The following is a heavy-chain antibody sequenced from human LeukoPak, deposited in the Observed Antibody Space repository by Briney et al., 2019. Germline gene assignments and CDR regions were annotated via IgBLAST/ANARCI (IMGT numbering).Heavy chain of an antibody. CDR2: ISGTGVYT. Sequence: PGGSLRLSCAASGFTFSAYAMSWVRQAPGRGLDWVAGISGTGVYTYYAKSVKGRFTISRDNSKNTLYLQMNSLRADDTAVYYCAKGAAAGKLILYYYYMDVWGRGTTVTVSS. V-gene: IGHV3-23*01. CDR3: AKGAAAGKLILYYYYMDV. D-gene: IGHD6-13*01. J-gene: IGHJ6*03. CDR1: GFTFSAYA.